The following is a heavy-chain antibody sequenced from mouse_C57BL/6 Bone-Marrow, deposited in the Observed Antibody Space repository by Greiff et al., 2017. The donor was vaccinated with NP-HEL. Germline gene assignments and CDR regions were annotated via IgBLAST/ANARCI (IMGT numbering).Heavy chain of an antibody. Sequence: LQESGAELVRPGTSVKMSCKASGYTFTNYWIGWAKQRPGHGLEWIGDIYPGGGYTNYNEKFKGKATLTADKSSSTAYMQFSSLTSEDSAIYYCAREGPWYFDVWGTGTTVTVSS. V-gene: IGHV1-63*01. CDR2: IYPGGGYT. J-gene: IGHJ1*03. CDR1: GYTFTNYW. CDR3: AREGPWYFDV.